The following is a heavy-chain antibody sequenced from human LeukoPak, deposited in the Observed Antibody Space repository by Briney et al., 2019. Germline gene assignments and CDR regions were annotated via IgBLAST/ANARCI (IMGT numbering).Heavy chain of an antibody. CDR2: ISYDGSDK. J-gene: IGHJ4*02. Sequence: PGGSLRLSCAASGFTFSSYAMQWVRQAPGKGLEWVAVISYDGSDKNYADSVKGRFTISRDNSKNTLYLQMNSLRAEDTAVYYCAKLRCEGQQPEGYWGQGTLVTVSS. CDR1: GFTFSSYA. CDR3: AKLRCEGQQPEGY. V-gene: IGHV3-30*18. D-gene: IGHD6-13*01.